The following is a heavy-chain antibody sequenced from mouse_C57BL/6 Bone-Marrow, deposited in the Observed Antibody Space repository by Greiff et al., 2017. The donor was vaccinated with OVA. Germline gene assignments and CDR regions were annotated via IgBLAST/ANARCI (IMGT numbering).Heavy chain of an antibody. D-gene: IGHD1-1*01. CDR2: IYPGGGYT. CDR3: AREGYYDGYYAMDY. J-gene: IGHJ4*01. V-gene: IGHV1-63*01. Sequence: QVQLKESGAELVRPGTSVKMSCKASGYTFTNYWIGWAKQRPGHGLEWIGDIYPGGGYTNYNEKFKGKATLTADKSSSTAYMQFSSLTSEDSAIYYCAREGYYDGYYAMDYWGQGTSVTVSS. CDR1: GYTFTNYW.